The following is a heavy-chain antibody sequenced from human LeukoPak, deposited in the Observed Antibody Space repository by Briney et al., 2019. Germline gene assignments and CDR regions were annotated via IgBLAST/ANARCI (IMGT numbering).Heavy chain of an antibody. CDR2: ISGSNSYI. Sequence: ESLKLSCAASGFTFSSYTMHWIRQAPGKGLEWVSSISGSNSYIFYADSVKGRFTVSRDNAKDSLYLQMNSLRAEDTAVYYCARALTTLTYEGYWGQGTLVTVSS. CDR1: GFTFSSYT. CDR3: ARALTTLTYEGY. J-gene: IGHJ4*02. V-gene: IGHV3-21*01. D-gene: IGHD1-1*01.